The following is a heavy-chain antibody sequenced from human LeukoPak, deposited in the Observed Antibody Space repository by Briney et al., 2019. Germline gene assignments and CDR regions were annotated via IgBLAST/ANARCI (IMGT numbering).Heavy chain of an antibody. Sequence: ASVKVSCKASGYTFTDYYMHWVRQAPGQGLEWMGRINPNSGGTNYAQKFQGRVTMTRDTSISTAYTELSRLRSDDTAVYYCARDGTYYYDSSGYYSWGQGTLVTVSS. CDR2: INPNSGGT. J-gene: IGHJ4*02. V-gene: IGHV1-2*06. CDR1: GYTFTDYY. D-gene: IGHD3-22*01. CDR3: ARDGTYYYDSSGYYS.